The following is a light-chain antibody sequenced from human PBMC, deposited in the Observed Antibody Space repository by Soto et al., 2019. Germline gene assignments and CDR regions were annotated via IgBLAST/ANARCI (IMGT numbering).Light chain of an antibody. Sequence: QSALTQPRSVSGSPGQSVTISCTGTSNNVGAYNYVSWYQQHPGKAPKLMIYDVSKRPSGVPDRFSGSRSDNTASLTISGLQAEDEADYYCCSYAGRYVFGNGTKVTVL. J-gene: IGLJ1*01. CDR3: CSYAGRYV. V-gene: IGLV2-11*01. CDR1: SNNVGAYNY. CDR2: DVS.